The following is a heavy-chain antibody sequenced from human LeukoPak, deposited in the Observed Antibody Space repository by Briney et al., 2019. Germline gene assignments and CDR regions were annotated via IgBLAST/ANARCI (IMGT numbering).Heavy chain of an antibody. CDR1: GGSVSSSSYY. Sequence: PSETLSLTCTVSGGSVSSSSYYWGWIRQPPGKGLEWIGSIYYSGSTYYNPSLKSRVTISVDTSKNQFSLKLCSVTAADTAVYYCARHILTGYYRFDYWGQGTLVTVSS. D-gene: IGHD3-9*01. J-gene: IGHJ4*02. CDR3: ARHILTGYYRFDY. CDR2: IYYSGST. V-gene: IGHV4-39*01.